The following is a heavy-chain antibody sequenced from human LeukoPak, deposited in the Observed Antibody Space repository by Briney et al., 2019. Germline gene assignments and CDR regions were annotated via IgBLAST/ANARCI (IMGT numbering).Heavy chain of an antibody. Sequence: PSETLSLTCSVSGASISSNTYYWDWIRQSPGKGLEWIGSLYFSAGTFYNPSLKSRVAISADTSKNQFSLKLSSVTAADTAVYYCASTIWVGELFCFWGQGTVVTVSS. CDR2: LYFSAGT. CDR3: ASTIWVGELFCF. J-gene: IGHJ3*01. D-gene: IGHD3-10*01. V-gene: IGHV4-39*01. CDR1: GASISSNTYY.